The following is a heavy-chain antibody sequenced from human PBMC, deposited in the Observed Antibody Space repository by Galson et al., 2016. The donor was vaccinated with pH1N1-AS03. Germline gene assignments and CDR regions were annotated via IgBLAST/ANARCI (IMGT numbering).Heavy chain of an antibody. D-gene: IGHD6-19*01. Sequence: SVKVSCKVSGYTLTELSMHWVRQGPGKGLEWMGGFDPEDGEAIYAQKFQGRVTLTVDTSTDTAYMEVSRLRSEDTAVYYCATGLSVAGTPYEYYGGDVWGQGTTVIVSS. V-gene: IGHV1-24*01. J-gene: IGHJ6*02. CDR3: ATGLSVAGTPYEYYGGDV. CDR1: GYTLTELS. CDR2: FDPEDGEA.